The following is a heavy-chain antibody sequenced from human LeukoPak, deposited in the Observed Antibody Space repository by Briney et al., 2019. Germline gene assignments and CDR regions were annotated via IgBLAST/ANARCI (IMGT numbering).Heavy chain of an antibody. CDR1: GGSFSGYY. CDR2: INHSGST. CDR3: ARGQGWFDP. Sequence: SETLSLTCAVYGGSFSGYYWNWIRQPPGQGLEWIGEINHSGSTNYNPSLKTRVTMSVDTSKNQFSLELSSVTAADTAVYYCARGQGWFDPWGQGTLVTVSS. V-gene: IGHV4-34*01. J-gene: IGHJ5*02.